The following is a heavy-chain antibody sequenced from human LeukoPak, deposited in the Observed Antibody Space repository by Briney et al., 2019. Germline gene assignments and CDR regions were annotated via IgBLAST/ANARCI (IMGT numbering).Heavy chain of an antibody. Sequence: SETLSLTCTVSGGSISSSGYYWGWIRQPPGKGLEWIGSIYYSGNTYYNPSLKGRVTISVDTSKNQFSLKLSSVTAADTAVYYCASQLVTYYFDYWGQGTLVTVSS. D-gene: IGHD6-6*01. J-gene: IGHJ4*02. CDR1: GGSISSSGYY. CDR3: ASQLVTYYFDY. CDR2: IYYSGNT. V-gene: IGHV4-39*01.